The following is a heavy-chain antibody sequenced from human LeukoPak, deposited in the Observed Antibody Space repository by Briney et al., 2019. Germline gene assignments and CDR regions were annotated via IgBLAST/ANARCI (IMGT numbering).Heavy chain of an antibody. V-gene: IGHV4-59*01. CDR3: ARANSPYWAFDY. Sequence: SETLSLTCTVSGGSIYSYYWSWIRQPPGKGLEGIGYIYNSGSTNYNPSLKSRVTISVDTSKNQFSLKLSSVTAADTAVYYCARANSPYWAFDYWGQGTLVTVSS. J-gene: IGHJ4*02. D-gene: IGHD2-8*02. CDR1: GGSIYSYY. CDR2: IYNSGST.